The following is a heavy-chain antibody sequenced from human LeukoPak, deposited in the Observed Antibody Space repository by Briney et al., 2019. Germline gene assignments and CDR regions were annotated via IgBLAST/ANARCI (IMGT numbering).Heavy chain of an antibody. J-gene: IGHJ4*02. Sequence: ASVKVSCKVSGYRITVISIHWLRQAPGKGPEWMGGFDTDDGETKYAQKFQGRVTMSEDSSTDTAYIELRSLGSEDTAVYYCAAYFYDSSGYYAFLEYWGQGTLVTVST. CDR1: GYRITVIS. CDR2: FDTDDGET. D-gene: IGHD3-22*01. CDR3: AAYFYDSSGYYAFLEY. V-gene: IGHV1-24*01.